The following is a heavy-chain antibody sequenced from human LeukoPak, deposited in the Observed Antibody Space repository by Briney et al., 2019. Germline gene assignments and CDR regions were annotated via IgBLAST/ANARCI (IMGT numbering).Heavy chain of an antibody. CDR3: ARGKVVPAAILDYYYYMDV. CDR2: ISAYNGNT. Sequence: ASVKVSCKASGYTFTSYGISWVRQAPGQGLEWMGWISAYNGNTNYAQKLQGRVTMTTDTSTSTAYMELRSLRSDDTAVYYCARGKVVPAAILDYYYYMDVWGRGTTVTVSS. J-gene: IGHJ6*03. CDR1: GYTFTSYG. D-gene: IGHD2-2*02. V-gene: IGHV1-18*01.